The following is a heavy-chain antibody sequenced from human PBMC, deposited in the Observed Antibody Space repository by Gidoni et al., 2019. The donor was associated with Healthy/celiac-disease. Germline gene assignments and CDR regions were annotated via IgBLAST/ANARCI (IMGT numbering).Heavy chain of an antibody. CDR1: GFTFSSYG. CDR3: AKDRAYYDFWSAYWFDP. Sequence: QVQLVESGGGVVQPGRSLRLSCAASGFTFSSYGMHWVRQAPGKGLEWVAVISYDGSNKYYADSVKGRFTISRDNSKNTLYLQMNSLRAEDTAVYYCAKDRAYYDFWSAYWFDPWGQGTLVTVSS. D-gene: IGHD3-3*01. V-gene: IGHV3-30*18. J-gene: IGHJ5*02. CDR2: ISYDGSNK.